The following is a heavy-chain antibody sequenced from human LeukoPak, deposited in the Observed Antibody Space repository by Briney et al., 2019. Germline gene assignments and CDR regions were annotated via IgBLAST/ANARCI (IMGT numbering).Heavy chain of an antibody. Sequence: ASVKVSCKASGYTFTSYRISWVRQAPGQGLEWMGWISAYNGNTNYAQKLQGRVTMTTDTSTSTAYMELRSLRSDDTAVYYCARDKAGEYSSRFDPWGQGTLVTVSS. J-gene: IGHJ5*02. CDR2: ISAYNGNT. V-gene: IGHV1-18*01. CDR3: ARDKAGEYSSRFDP. CDR1: GYTFTSYR. D-gene: IGHD3-10*01.